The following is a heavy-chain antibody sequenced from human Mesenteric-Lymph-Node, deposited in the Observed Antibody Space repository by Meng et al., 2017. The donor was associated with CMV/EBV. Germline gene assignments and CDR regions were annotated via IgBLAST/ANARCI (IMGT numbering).Heavy chain of an antibody. Sequence: SGGSSSSSNWWSWVRQPPGKGLEWIGEIYHSGSTNYNPSLKSRVTISVDKSKNQFSLKLSSVTAADTAVYYCARDLDGSAAIRGSWFYWGQGTLVTVSS. CDR2: IYHSGST. V-gene: IGHV4-4*02. CDR3: ARDLDGSAAIRGSWFY. J-gene: IGHJ4*02. D-gene: IGHD3-16*01. CDR1: GGSSSSSNW.